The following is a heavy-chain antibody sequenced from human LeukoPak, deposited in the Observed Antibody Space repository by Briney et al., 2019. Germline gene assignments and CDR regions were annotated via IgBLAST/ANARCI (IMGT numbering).Heavy chain of an antibody. D-gene: IGHD2-2*01. J-gene: IGHJ4*02. CDR2: ISGSGGST. Sequence: GGSLRLSCAASGFTFSSYAMSWVRQAPEKGLEWVSTISGSGGSTYYTDSVRGRFTISRDNSKNTLYLQMNSLRAEDTALYYCAKGTLGSCSGAACYEFDNWGQGTLVTVSS. V-gene: IGHV3-23*01. CDR3: AKGTLGSCSGAACYEFDN. CDR1: GFTFSSYA.